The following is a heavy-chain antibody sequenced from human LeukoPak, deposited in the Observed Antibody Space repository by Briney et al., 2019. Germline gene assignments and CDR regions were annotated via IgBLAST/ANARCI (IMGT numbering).Heavy chain of an antibody. J-gene: IGHJ4*02. CDR1: GGTFSSYA. Sequence: GSSVKVSCKASGGTFSSYAISWVRQAPGQGLEWMGRIIPILGIAIYAQKFQGRVTITADKSTSTAYMELSSLRSEDTAVYYCARDYITIFGVVITHFDYWGQGTLVTVSS. V-gene: IGHV1-69*04. CDR2: IIPILGIA. D-gene: IGHD3-3*01. CDR3: ARDYITIFGVVITHFDY.